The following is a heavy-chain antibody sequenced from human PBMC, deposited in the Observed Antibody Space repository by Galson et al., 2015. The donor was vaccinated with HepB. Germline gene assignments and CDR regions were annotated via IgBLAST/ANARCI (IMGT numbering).Heavy chain of an antibody. V-gene: IGHV4-39*01. D-gene: IGHD3-16*02. J-gene: IGHJ5*02. CDR3: ARSLGGELSAVGWFDP. CDR2: IYYSGST. CDR1: GGSISSSSYY. Sequence: SETLSLTCTVSGGSISSSSYYWGWIRQPPGKGLEWIGSIYYSGSTYYNPSLKSRVTISVDTSKNQFSLKLSSVTAADTAVYYCARSLGGELSAVGWFDPWGQGTLVTVSS.